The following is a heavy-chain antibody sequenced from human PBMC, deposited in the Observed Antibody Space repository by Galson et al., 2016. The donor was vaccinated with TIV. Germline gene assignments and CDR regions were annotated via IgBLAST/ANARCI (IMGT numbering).Heavy chain of an antibody. Sequence: SVKVSCKASGVIFSSNAFNWVRQAPGHGLEWVGGVSPLFGTTNYAQRFQGRVTFTTDASKTTAYMELTSLTSEDTAVYYCARSDKYYVERTGFDSWGQGTLATVSS. D-gene: IGHD2/OR15-2a*01. CDR1: GVIFSSNA. J-gene: IGHJ4*02. CDR2: VSPLFGTT. V-gene: IGHV1-69*05. CDR3: ARSDKYYVERTGFDS.